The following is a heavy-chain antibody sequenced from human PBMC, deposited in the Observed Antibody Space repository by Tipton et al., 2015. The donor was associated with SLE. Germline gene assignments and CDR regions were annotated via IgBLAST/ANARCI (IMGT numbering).Heavy chain of an antibody. V-gene: IGHV4-59*01. Sequence: TLSLTCTVSGGPMNDYYCSWMRQPPGKGLEWIGYIHYTGSSNHNPPPRGRVTMSVDTSKNQFSLNVNSITAADTAVYYCARSMFTTKRVFDYWGQGTLITVSS. CDR1: GGPMNDYY. J-gene: IGHJ4*02. D-gene: IGHD3-16*01. CDR3: ARSMFTTKRVFDY. CDR2: IHYTGSS.